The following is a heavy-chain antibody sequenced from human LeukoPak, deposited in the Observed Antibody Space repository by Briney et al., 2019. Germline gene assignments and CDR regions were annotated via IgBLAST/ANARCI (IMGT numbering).Heavy chain of an antibody. D-gene: IGHD4-17*01. CDR1: GFTFSSYN. Sequence: GGSLRLSCAASGFTFSSYNMNWVRQAPGKGLEWVSSISSSSSYIYYADSVKGRFTISRDNAKNSLYLQMNSLRAEDTAVYYCARAPDTVTTPYYYYYYMDVWGKGTTVTISS. V-gene: IGHV3-21*01. CDR3: ARAPDTVTTPYYYYYYMDV. CDR2: ISSSSSYI. J-gene: IGHJ6*03.